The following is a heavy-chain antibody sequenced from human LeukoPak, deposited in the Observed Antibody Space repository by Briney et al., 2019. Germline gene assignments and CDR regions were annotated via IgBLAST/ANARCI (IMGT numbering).Heavy chain of an antibody. CDR1: GYTFTSYY. CDR3: ATDWVENCSGGSCYYY. Sequence: GASVKVSCKASGYTFTSYYMHWMRQAPGQGLEWMGGFDPEDGETIYAQKFQGRVTMTEDTSTDTAYMELSSLRSEDTAVYYCATDWVENCSGGSCYYYWGQGTLVTVSS. J-gene: IGHJ4*02. D-gene: IGHD2-15*01. CDR2: FDPEDGET. V-gene: IGHV1-24*01.